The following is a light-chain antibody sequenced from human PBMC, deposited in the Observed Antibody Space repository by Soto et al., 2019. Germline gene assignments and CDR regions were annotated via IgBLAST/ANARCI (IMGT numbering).Light chain of an antibody. CDR1: QSVRSN. CDR2: GAS. J-gene: IGKJ1*01. CDR3: QQRSNWPRT. V-gene: IGKV3-11*01. Sequence: EIVLTQSPGTLSLSPGERATLSCRASQSVRSNYLAWYQQKPGQAPRLLIYGASNRATGIPARFSGSGSGTDFTLTISSLEPEDFAVYYCQQRSNWPRTFGQGTKVEIK.